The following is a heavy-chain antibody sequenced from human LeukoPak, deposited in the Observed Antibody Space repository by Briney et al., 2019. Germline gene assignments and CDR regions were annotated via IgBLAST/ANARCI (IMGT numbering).Heavy chain of an antibody. D-gene: IGHD1-26*01. CDR3: ARGVVARGSLIDY. Sequence: PGGSLRLSCAASGFTFSSHWMHWVRQAPGKGLVWVSRINSDGSSTSYADSVKGRFTISRDNAKNSLYLQMNSLRAEDTAVYSCARGVVARGSLIDYWGQGTLVTVSS. CDR1: GFTFSSHW. V-gene: IGHV3-74*01. J-gene: IGHJ4*02. CDR2: INSDGSST.